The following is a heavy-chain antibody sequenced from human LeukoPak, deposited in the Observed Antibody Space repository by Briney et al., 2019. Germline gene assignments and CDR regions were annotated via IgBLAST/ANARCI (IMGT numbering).Heavy chain of an antibody. V-gene: IGHV3-7*03. CDR1: GFTFSSYW. D-gene: IGHD3-9*01. CDR2: IKQDGSEK. Sequence: GGSLRLSCAASGFTFSSYWMSWVRQAPGKGLEWVANIKQDGSEKYYVDSVKGRFTISRDNAKNSLYLQMISLRAEDTAVYYCARDLMYSSSNFDWFLVSVAPLWSDYWGQGTLVTVSS. J-gene: IGHJ4*02. CDR3: ARDLMYSSSNFDWFLVSVAPLWSDY.